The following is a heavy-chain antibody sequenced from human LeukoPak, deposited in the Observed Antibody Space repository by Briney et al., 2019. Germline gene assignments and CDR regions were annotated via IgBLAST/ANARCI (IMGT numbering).Heavy chain of an antibody. CDR3: AKSIMTTIGSFDP. J-gene: IGHJ5*02. V-gene: IGHV1-2*02. CDR1: GYTFIAYY. Sequence: ASVKVSCEASGYTFIAYYIHWVRQAPGQGLEWMGWINPNSGATNCAQNFQGRVIMTRDTSISTVYMELSSLTSDDTAIYYCAKSIMTTIGSFDPWGQGTLVTVSS. D-gene: IGHD3-16*01. CDR2: INPNSGAT.